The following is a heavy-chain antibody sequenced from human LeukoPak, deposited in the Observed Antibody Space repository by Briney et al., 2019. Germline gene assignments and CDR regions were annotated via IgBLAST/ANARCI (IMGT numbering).Heavy chain of an antibody. V-gene: IGHV3-30-3*01. CDR1: GFTFSTSA. Sequence: GGSLRLSCAASGFTFSTSAMHWVRQAPGKGLEWVAVLSYDGGKKFYADSVKGRFTISRDNSNNTLFLQMNSLRTEDSAQYFCARVTGWSYFDSWGQGTLVTVSS. D-gene: IGHD6-19*01. CDR3: ARVTGWSYFDS. CDR2: LSYDGGKK. J-gene: IGHJ4*02.